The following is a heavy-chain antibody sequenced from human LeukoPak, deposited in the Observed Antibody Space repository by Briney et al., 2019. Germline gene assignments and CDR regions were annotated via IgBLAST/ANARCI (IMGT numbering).Heavy chain of an antibody. D-gene: IGHD3-3*01. CDR3: ARARRITIFGVVSIQYYFDY. V-gene: IGHV1-18*01. J-gene: IGHJ4*02. CDR1: GGTFSSYA. CDR2: ISAYNGNT. Sequence: VASVKVSCKASGGTFSSYAISWVRQAPGQGLEWMGWISAYNGNTNYAQKLQGRVTMTTDTSTSTAYMELRSLRSDDTAVYYCARARRITIFGVVSIQYYFDYWGQGTLVTVSS.